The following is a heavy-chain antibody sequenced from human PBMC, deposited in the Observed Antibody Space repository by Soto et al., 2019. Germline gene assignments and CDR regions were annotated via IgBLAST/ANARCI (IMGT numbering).Heavy chain of an antibody. D-gene: IGHD3-10*01. CDR2: IHRGGST. Sequence: PSETLSLTCAVNGGPSGGFSCTWIRQSPGKGLEWIGEIHRGGSTNYNPSHKSRVTMSLDTSKNQFSLKLTSVTAADTAVYYCARGYRISMVILTTNYFDSWGQGTPVTVSS. J-gene: IGHJ4*02. CDR3: ARGYRISMVILTTNYFDS. CDR1: GGPSGGFS. V-gene: IGHV4-34*01.